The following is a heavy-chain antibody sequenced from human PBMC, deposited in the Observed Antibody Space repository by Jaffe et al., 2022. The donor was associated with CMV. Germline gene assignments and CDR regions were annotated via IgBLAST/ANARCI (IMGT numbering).Heavy chain of an antibody. CDR1: GFPFSIYA. CDR3: AKDKHYCSGGDCYLYYFDY. Sequence: EVQLVESGGDLVQPGGSLRLSCATSGFPFSIYAMSWVRQAPGKGLEWVSAISASGTNTYYADSVKGRFTISRDNSKNTLYLQLNSLRAEDTAVYYCAKDKHYCSGGDCYLYYFDYWGQGTLVTVSS. V-gene: IGHV3-23*04. CDR2: ISASGTNT. J-gene: IGHJ4*02. D-gene: IGHD2-15*01.